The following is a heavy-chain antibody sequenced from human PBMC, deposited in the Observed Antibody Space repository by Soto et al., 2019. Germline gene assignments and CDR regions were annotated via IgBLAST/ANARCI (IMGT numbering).Heavy chain of an antibody. CDR1: GFTFDDYA. V-gene: IGHV3-9*01. CDR3: ANLPLYGSGFDC. CDR2: ISWNGDAT. Sequence: EVQLVESGGGLVQPGGSLRLSCAASGFTFDDYAIHWVRQIPGKGLEWVSGISWNGDATGYADSVKGRFTITRDSAENALNLQMDSLKTEDTAMYYCANLPLYGSGFDCWGQGTLVTVSS. J-gene: IGHJ4*02. D-gene: IGHD3-10*01.